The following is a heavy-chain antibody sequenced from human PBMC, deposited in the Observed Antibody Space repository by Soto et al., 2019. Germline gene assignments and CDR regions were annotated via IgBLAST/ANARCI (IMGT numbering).Heavy chain of an antibody. Sequence: GSLRLSCAASGFTFGSYSMNWVRQAPGKGLEWVSSISSSSSYIYYADSVKGRFTISRDNAKNSLYLQMNSLRAEDTAVYYCASSPYGYGPYWGQGTLVTVSS. J-gene: IGHJ4*02. CDR2: ISSSSSYI. D-gene: IGHD5-18*01. CDR3: ASSPYGYGPY. CDR1: GFTFGSYS. V-gene: IGHV3-21*01.